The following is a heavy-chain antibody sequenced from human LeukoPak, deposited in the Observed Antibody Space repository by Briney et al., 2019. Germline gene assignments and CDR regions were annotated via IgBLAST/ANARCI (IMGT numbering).Heavy chain of an antibody. CDR1: GGSISSYY. D-gene: IGHD1-26*01. V-gene: IGHV4-59*08. CDR3: ARGRGELRIQH. CDR2: IYYSGST. J-gene: IGHJ1*01. Sequence: SETLSLTCTVSGGSISSYYWSWIRQPPGKGLEWIGYIYYSGSTNYNPSLKSRVTISVDTSKNQFSLKLSSVTAADTAVYYCARGRGELRIQHWGQGTLVTVSS.